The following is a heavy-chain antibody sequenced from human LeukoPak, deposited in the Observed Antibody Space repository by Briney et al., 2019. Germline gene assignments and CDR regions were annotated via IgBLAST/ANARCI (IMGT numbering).Heavy chain of an antibody. Sequence: ASVKVSCKASGYTFTGYYMHWVRQAPGQGLEWMGWITPNSGGTKYAQKFQGRVTMTRDKSTSTAYMELRSLRSDDTAVYYCAKSGGRDGYKGLYFDYWGQGTLVTVSS. D-gene: IGHD5-24*01. V-gene: IGHV1-2*02. CDR3: AKSGGRDGYKGLYFDY. CDR1: GYTFTGYY. CDR2: ITPNSGGT. J-gene: IGHJ4*02.